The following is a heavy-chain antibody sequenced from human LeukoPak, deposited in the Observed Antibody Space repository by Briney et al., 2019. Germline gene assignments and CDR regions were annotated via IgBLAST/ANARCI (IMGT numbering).Heavy chain of an antibody. D-gene: IGHD6-13*01. CDR1: GYMFTPYD. CDR2: MNFNSGNT. Sequence: GALVKLSCSASGYMFTPYDIIWVRQATGHGLEWMGWMNFNSGNTGYAQKFPRRVTMTTNTSISTAYMELSSLRSENTAVYYCARGRDSSSWYPVAGMSWFDPWGQGTLVTVSS. V-gene: IGHV1-8*01. CDR3: ARGRDSSSWYPVAGMSWFDP. J-gene: IGHJ5*02.